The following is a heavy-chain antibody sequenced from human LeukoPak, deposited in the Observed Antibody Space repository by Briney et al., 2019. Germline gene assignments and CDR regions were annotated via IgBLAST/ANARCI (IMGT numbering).Heavy chain of an antibody. V-gene: IGHV4-30-4*01. CDR1: GGSISSGDYY. Sequence: SQTLSLTCTVSGGSISSGDYYWSWIRQPPGKGLEWIGYIYYSGSTYYNPSLKSRVTISVDTSKNQFSLKLSSVTAADTAVYYCARVVPYYYDSIVDYWGQGTLVTVSS. D-gene: IGHD3-22*01. J-gene: IGHJ4*02. CDR2: IYYSGST. CDR3: ARVVPYYYDSIVDY.